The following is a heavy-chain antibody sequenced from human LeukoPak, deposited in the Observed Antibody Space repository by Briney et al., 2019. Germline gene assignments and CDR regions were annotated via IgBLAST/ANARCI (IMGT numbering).Heavy chain of an antibody. Sequence: GGSLRLSCAASGFTFSSYTMIWVRQAPGKGLEWVSSIGSNSDYIYYADSVKGRFTISRDNAKNSLFLQMNSLTADDTAVYYCARDRGYGSGSSQNWFDPWGQGTLVTVSS. V-gene: IGHV3-21*01. CDR3: ARDRGYGSGSSQNWFDP. CDR2: IGSNSDYI. CDR1: GFTFSSYT. J-gene: IGHJ5*02. D-gene: IGHD3-10*01.